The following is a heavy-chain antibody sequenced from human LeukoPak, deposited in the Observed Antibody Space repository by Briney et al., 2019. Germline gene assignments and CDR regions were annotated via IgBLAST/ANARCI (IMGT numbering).Heavy chain of an antibody. CDR3: ARVPPISWVFDY. J-gene: IGHJ4*02. CDR2: IYYSGST. D-gene: IGHD2-21*01. CDR1: GGSISSYY. Sequence: SETLSLTCTVSGGSISSYYWSWLRQPPGKGLEWIGYIYYSGSTNYNPSLKSRVTISVDTSKNQFSLKLSSVTAADTAVYYCARVPPISWVFDYWGQGTLVTVSS. V-gene: IGHV4-59*01.